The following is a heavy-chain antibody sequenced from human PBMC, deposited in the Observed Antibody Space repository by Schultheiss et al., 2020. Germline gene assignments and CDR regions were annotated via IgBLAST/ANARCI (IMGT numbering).Heavy chain of an antibody. J-gene: IGHJ4*02. V-gene: IGHV3-9*01. CDR3: VRSKIAAVGTYFDY. D-gene: IGHD6-13*01. CDR2: ISWTTGSA. CDR1: GFTFDDYA. Sequence: SLKISCGVSGFTFDDYAMHWVRQAPGKGLEWVSGISWTTGSAGYADSVKGRFTISRDNAKNSLYLQINSLRAEDTALYYCVRSKIAAVGTYFDYWGQGTLVNVSS.